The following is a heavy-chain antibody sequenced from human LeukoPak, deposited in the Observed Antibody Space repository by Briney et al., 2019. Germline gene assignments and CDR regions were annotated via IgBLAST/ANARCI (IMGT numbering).Heavy chain of an antibody. V-gene: IGHV4-4*07. J-gene: IGHJ4*02. D-gene: IGHD4-17*01. CDR1: GGSISSDY. Sequence: SETLSLTCTVSGGSISSDYWSWIRQPDGKGLEWIGRIYTSGSTNYNPSLKSRVTISLDTSKNQFSLKLSSVTAADTAVYYCANSIDFDYGDYDFDYWGRGALVTISS. CDR2: IYTSGST. CDR3: ANSIDFDYGDYDFDY.